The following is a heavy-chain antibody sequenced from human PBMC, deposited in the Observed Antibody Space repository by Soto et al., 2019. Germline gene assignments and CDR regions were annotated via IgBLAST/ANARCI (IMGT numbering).Heavy chain of an antibody. D-gene: IGHD5-18*01. V-gene: IGHV3-9*03. CDR1: GFIFDDDA. CDR2: ISGNSGSL. CDR3: AKDRYSSSAYFYYGMDS. J-gene: IGHJ6*02. Sequence: EVQLVESGGGLVQPGRSLRLSCAASGFIFDDDAMHWVRQAPGKGLEWVSVISGNSGSLGYADSVKGRFTISRDNAKNSLYLQMNSLRAEDMALYYCAKDRYSSSAYFYYGMDSWGQGTTVTVSS.